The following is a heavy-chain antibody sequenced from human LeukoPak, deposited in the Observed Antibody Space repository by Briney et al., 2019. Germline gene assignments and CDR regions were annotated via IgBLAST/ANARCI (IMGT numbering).Heavy chain of an antibody. CDR1: GFTFSSYA. CDR3: AREVIARSDTANWFDP. Sequence: LRLSCAASGFTFSSYAMSWIRQHPGKGLEWIGYIYYSGSTYYNPSLKSRVTISVDTSKNQFSLKLSSVTAADTAVYYCAREVIARSDTANWFDPWGQGTLVTVSS. CDR2: IYYSGST. J-gene: IGHJ5*02. V-gene: IGHV4-31*02. D-gene: IGHD2-21*01.